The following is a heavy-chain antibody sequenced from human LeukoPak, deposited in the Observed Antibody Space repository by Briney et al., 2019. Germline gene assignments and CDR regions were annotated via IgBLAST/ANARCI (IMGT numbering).Heavy chain of an antibody. CDR2: ISSSSSYI. CDR1: GFTFNIYT. Sequence: GRSLRLSCAASGFTFNIYTINWVRQAPGKGLEWVSSISSSSSYIYNADSVKGRFTISRDNANNSLYLQMNSLRAEDTAVYYCARGYGSGIFDYWGQGTLVTVSS. CDR3: ARGYGSGIFDY. V-gene: IGHV3-21*01. J-gene: IGHJ4*02. D-gene: IGHD3-10*01.